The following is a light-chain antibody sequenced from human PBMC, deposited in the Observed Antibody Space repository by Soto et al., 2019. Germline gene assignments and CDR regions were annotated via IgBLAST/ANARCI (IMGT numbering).Light chain of an antibody. V-gene: IGLV2-14*01. J-gene: IGLJ3*02. Sequence: QSALTQPASVSGSPGQSITISCTGTSSDVGGYNYVSRYQQHPGKAPKLMIYEVSNRPSGVSNRFSGSKSGNTASLTISGLQAEDEADYYCSSYTSGSTRVFGGGTKLTVL. CDR1: SSDVGGYNY. CDR3: SSYTSGSTRV. CDR2: EVS.